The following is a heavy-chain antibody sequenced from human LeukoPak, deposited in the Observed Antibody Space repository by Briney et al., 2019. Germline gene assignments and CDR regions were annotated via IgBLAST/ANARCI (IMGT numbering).Heavy chain of an antibody. V-gene: IGHV4-59*08. D-gene: IGHD1-14*01. Sequence: PSETLSLTCTVSGGSISSYYWSWIRQSPGKGLEWIGYIYYSGSTNYNPSLKSRVTISVDTSKNQFSLKLSSVTAADTAVYYCARHHHRGRGCFDPWGQGTLVTASS. CDR1: GGSISSYY. CDR3: ARHHHRGRGCFDP. CDR2: IYYSGST. J-gene: IGHJ5*02.